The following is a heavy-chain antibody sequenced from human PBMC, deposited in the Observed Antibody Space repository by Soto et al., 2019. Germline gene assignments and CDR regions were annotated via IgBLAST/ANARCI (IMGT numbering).Heavy chain of an antibody. CDR2: ISYDGSNK. V-gene: IGHV3-30-3*01. D-gene: IGHD5-18*01. Sequence: QVQLVESGGGVVQPGRSLRLSCAASGFTFSSYAMHWVRQAPGKGLEWVAVISYDGSNKYYADSVKGRFTISRDNSKNTLYLQMNSLRAEDTAVYYCARDRRGYSYPYHETDNWYFDLWGRGTLVTVSS. CDR3: ARDRRGYSYPYHETDNWYFDL. J-gene: IGHJ2*01. CDR1: GFTFSSYA.